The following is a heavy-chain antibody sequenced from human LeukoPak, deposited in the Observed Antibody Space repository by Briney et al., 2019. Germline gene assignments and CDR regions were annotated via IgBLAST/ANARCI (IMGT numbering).Heavy chain of an antibody. CDR3: AIVPDSSGSDY. CDR1: GGSISSGGYY. Sequence: TSETLPLTCTVSGGSISSGGYYWSWIRQHPGKGLEWIGYIYYSGSTYYNPSLKSRVTISVDTSKNQFSLKLSSVTAADTAVYYCAIVPDSSGSDYWGQGTLVTVSS. J-gene: IGHJ4*02. V-gene: IGHV4-31*03. D-gene: IGHD3-22*01. CDR2: IYYSGST.